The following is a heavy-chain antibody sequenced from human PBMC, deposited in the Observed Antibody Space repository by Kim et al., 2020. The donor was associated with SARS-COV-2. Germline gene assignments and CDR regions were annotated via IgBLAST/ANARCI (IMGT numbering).Heavy chain of an antibody. CDR1: GGSISSYY. Sequence: SQTLSLSCTVSGGSISSYYWSWIRQPPGKGLEWIGYIYYSGSTNYNPSLKSRVTISVDTSKNQFSLKLSSVTAADTAVYYCARHGILIAVIDYWGQGTLV. CDR2: IYYSGST. CDR3: ARHGILIAVIDY. V-gene: IGHV4-59*08. D-gene: IGHD6-19*01. J-gene: IGHJ4*02.